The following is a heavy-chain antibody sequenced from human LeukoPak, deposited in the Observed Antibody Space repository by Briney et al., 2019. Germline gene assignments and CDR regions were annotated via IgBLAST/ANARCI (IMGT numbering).Heavy chain of an antibody. V-gene: IGHV1-18*04. J-gene: IGHJ4*02. D-gene: IGHD2-15*01. Sequence: ASVKVSCKASGYTFTSYGISWVRQAPGQGLEWMGWISAYNGNTNYAQKLQGRVTMTTDTSTSTAYMELRSLRSDDTAVYYCARDRCRGGSCYIPSGFDYWGQGTLVTVSS. CDR1: GYTFTSYG. CDR2: ISAYNGNT. CDR3: ARDRCRGGSCYIPSGFDY.